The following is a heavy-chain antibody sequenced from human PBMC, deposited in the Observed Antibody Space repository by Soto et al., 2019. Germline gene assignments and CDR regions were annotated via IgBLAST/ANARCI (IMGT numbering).Heavy chain of an antibody. CDR3: AKDTAMVGGYYGMDV. V-gene: IGHV3-23*01. CDR1: GFTCSSYA. D-gene: IGHD5-18*01. CDR2: ISGSGGST. J-gene: IGHJ6*02. Sequence: GGSLRLSCAASGFTCSSYAMSWVRQAPGKGLEWVSAISGSGGSTYYADSVKGRFTISRDNSKNTLYLQMNSLRAEDTAVYYCAKDTAMVGGYYGMDVWGQGTTVTVSS.